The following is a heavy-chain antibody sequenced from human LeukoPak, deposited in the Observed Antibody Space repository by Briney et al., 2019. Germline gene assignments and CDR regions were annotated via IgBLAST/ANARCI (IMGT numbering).Heavy chain of an antibody. V-gene: IGHV3-48*04. CDR2: ISSSSSTI. J-gene: IGHJ4*02. CDR3: ASFGYYYDSSGPAKGY. CDR1: GYTFRRNG. D-gene: IGHD3-22*01. Sequence: GGSLRLSCAASGYTFRRNGMNWVRQAPGKGLEWVSYISSSSSTIYCADSVKGRFTISRDNAKNSLYLQMNSLRAEDTAVYYCASFGYYYDSSGPAKGYWGQGTLVTVSS.